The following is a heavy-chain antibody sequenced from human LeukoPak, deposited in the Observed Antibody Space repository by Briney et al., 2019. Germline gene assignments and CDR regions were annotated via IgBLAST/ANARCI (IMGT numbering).Heavy chain of an antibody. D-gene: IGHD2-8*01. Sequence: SETLSLTCTVSGGSISSHYWSWIRQPPGKGLEWIGYVYNSGSTNYNPSLKSRVTISVDTSKNQFSLKLSSVTAADTAVYYCARADCTDGLCYKFYFGFWGQGTLVTVSS. V-gene: IGHV4-59*11. CDR3: ARADCTDGLCYKFYFGF. J-gene: IGHJ4*02. CDR1: GGSISSHY. CDR2: VYNSGST.